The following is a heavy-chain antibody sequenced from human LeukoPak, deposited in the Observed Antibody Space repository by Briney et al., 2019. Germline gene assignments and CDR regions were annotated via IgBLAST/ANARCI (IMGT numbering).Heavy chain of an antibody. V-gene: IGHV4-39*01. CDR1: GFSFSDFY. D-gene: IGHD6-6*01. CDR3: ARHGSIAALLWFDP. Sequence: KPGGSLRLSCAASGFSFSDFYMTWIRQAPGKGLEWIGSIYYSGSTYYNPSLKSRVTISVDTSKNQFSLKLSSVTAADTAVYYCARHGSIAALLWFDPWGQGTLVTVSS. J-gene: IGHJ5*02. CDR2: IYYSGST.